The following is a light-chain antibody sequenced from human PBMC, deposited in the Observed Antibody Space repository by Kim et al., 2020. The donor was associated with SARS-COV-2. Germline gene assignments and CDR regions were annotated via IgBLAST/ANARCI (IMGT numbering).Light chain of an antibody. J-gene: IGLJ2*01. CDR3: AAWDDSLNGVV. CDR1: SSNIGSNT. Sequence: ELTQPPSASGTPGQRVTISCSGSSSNIGSNTVNWYQQLPGTAPKLLIYANNQRPSGVPDRFSGSKSGTSASLAISGLQSEDEADYYCAAWDDSLNGVVFGGGTQLTVL. CDR2: ANN. V-gene: IGLV1-44*01.